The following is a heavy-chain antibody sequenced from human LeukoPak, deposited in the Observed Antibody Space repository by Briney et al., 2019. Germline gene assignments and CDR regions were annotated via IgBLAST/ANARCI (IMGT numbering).Heavy chain of an antibody. V-gene: IGHV4-39*07. CDR2: IYYSGST. D-gene: IGHD4-23*01. CDR3: ARDWIIPPVYGGNVFDY. Sequence: PSETLSLTCTVSGGSISSSSYYWGWIRQPPGKGLEWIGSIYYSGSTYYNPSLKSRVTISVDTSKNQFSLKLSSVTAVDTAVYYCARDWIIPPVYGGNVFDYWGQGTLVAVSS. CDR1: GGSISSSSYY. J-gene: IGHJ4*02.